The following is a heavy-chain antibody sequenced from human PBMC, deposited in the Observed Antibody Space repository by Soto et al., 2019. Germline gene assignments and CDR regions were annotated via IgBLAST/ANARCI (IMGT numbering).Heavy chain of an antibody. V-gene: IGHV3-9*01. D-gene: IGHD5-18*01. CDR3: AKARAYSSGNYFYGMDV. J-gene: IGHJ6*02. CDR1: GFIFGDFA. CDR2: ISWNSGFI. Sequence: EVQLVESGGGLVQPGRSLRLSCAASGFIFGDFAMHWVRQAPGKGLEWVSGISWNSGFIGYADSVKGRFTISRDNAKRSLYLQINGLRGEDTALYYCAKARAYSSGNYFYGMDVWGQGITVTVSS.